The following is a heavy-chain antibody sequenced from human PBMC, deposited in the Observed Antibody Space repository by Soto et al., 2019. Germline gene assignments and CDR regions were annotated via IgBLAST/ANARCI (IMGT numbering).Heavy chain of an antibody. CDR2: IYWDDDR. CDR1: GFSLSTSGVG. Sequence: QITLRESGPTRVKPTQTLALTCSFSGFSLSTSGVGVGWIRQPPGKALECLGIIYWDDDRRYSPSLKSRLTLPKXXAXNXXALILTSTHPVDPGTYSCAHRRVGDGGWDVGVLHYWGLGTLVTVSS. CDR3: AHRRVGDGGWDVGVLHY. V-gene: IGHV2-5*02. J-gene: IGHJ4*02. D-gene: IGHD2-8*01.